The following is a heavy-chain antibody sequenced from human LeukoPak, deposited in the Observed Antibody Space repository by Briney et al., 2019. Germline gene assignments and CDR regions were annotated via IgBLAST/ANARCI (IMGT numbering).Heavy chain of an antibody. CDR1: GGSISSGYY. J-gene: IGHJ6*03. D-gene: IGHD3-22*01. V-gene: IGHV4-38-2*02. CDR2: IYHSGST. Sequence: SETLSLTCTVSGGSISSGYYWGWIRQPPGKGLEWIGSIYHSGSTYYNPSLKSRVTISVDTSKNQFSLKLSSVTAADTAVYYCARVPGGYDSSGYRELVYYYMDVWGKGTTVTVSS. CDR3: ARVPGGYDSSGYRELVYYYMDV.